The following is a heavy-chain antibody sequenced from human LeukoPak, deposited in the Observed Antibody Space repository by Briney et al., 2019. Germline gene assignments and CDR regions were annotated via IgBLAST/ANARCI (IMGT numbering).Heavy chain of an antibody. J-gene: IGHJ4*02. CDR2: IKQDGREK. D-gene: IGHD4-17*01. V-gene: IGHV3-7*01. Sequence: GGSLRLSCAASGFTFSSYWMSWVRQAPGKGLEWAANIKQDGREKYYVDSVKDRFTISRDNAKNSLYLQMNSLRAEDTAVYYCARDLPRSTVTDYWGQGTLVTVSS. CDR3: ARDLPRSTVTDY. CDR1: GFTFSSYW.